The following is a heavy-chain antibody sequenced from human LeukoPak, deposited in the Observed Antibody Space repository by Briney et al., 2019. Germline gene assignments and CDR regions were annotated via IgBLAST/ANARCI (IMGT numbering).Heavy chain of an antibody. V-gene: IGHV3-30*02. CDR1: GFTFSSYG. D-gene: IGHD5-12*01. J-gene: IGHJ4*02. CDR3: AKGSIPASDIVATSGSYFDY. CDR2: IRYDGSNK. Sequence: GGSLRLSCAASGFTFSSYGMHWVRQAPGKGLEWVAFIRYDGSNKYYADSVKGRFTISRDNSKNTLYLQMNSLRAEDTAVYYCAKGSIPASDIVATSGSYFDYWGQGTLVTVSS.